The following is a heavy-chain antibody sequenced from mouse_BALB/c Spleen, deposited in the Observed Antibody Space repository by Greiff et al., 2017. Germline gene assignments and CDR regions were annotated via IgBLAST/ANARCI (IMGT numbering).Heavy chain of an antibody. CDR1: SYTFTDYA. CDR2: ISTYYGNT. V-gene: IGHV1-67*01. D-gene: IGHD1-1*01. CDR3: ARDYYGSSWDAMDY. Sequence: QVQLQQSGPELVRPGVSVKISCKGSSYTFTDYAMHWVKQSHAKSLEWIGVISTYYGNTNYNQKFKGKATMTVDKSSSTAYMELARLTSEDSAVYYCARDYYGSSWDAMDYWGQGTSVTVSS. J-gene: IGHJ4*01.